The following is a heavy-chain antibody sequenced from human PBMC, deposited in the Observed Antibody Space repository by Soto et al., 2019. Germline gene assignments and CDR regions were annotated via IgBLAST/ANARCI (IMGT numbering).Heavy chain of an antibody. CDR2: IYYTGST. CDR1: GGSISSSDYW. CDR3: ARQIGRGSWSLDH. J-gene: IGHJ4*02. D-gene: IGHD6-13*01. V-gene: IGHV4-39*01. Sequence: QLQLQEAGPGLVKPAETLSLTCTVSGGSISSSDYWWCWIRQPPGKGLEWIGSIYYTGSTYYNPSHNSRVIISVDTAKNQFPRRLSSVTAADTAVYYCARQIGRGSWSLDHGGQGTLVTVSS.